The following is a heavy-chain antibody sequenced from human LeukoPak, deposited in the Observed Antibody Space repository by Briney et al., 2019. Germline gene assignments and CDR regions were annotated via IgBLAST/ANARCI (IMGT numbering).Heavy chain of an antibody. CDR1: GYSISGYC. CDR2: INRSNGKT. CDR3: ERQWQYHSRGLPDY. D-gene: IGHD3-22*01. V-gene: IGHV1-18*01. Sequence: GASVKVSCKTSGYSISGYCIGWVRQAPGQGLEWMGWINRSNGKTFYAQKPQGRVTMTTDTSTRTAYMEQRSLRSDDTAVYYCERQWQYHSRGLPDYWGQGILVTVSS. J-gene: IGHJ4*02.